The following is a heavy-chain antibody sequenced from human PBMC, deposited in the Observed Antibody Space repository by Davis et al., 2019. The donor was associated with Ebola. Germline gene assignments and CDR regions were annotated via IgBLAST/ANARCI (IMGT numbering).Heavy chain of an antibody. J-gene: IGHJ4*02. CDR1: GFTFSDHY. CDR2: ISSSTNTI. Sequence: GESLKISCVASGFTFSDHYMSWIRQAPGKGLEWVSFISSSTNTIYYADSVKGRFTISRDNAKNSLYLQMNSLRAEDTAVYYCVRDIGADTGGYWGQGTLVTVSS. V-gene: IGHV3-11*01. D-gene: IGHD5-18*01. CDR3: VRDIGADTGGY.